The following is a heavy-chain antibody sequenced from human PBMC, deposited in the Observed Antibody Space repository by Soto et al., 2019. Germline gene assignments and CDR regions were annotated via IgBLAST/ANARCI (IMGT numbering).Heavy chain of an antibody. V-gene: IGHV6-1*01. CDR1: GDSVSNTGAT. J-gene: IGHJ4*02. Sequence: SQALSLTCARCGDSVSNTGATWNWNRQSPSRGLEWLGRAYYRSRWQYDYATSVRSRITINPDTSKNQFSLQLSPVTPEDTAVYYCARDPPDFNSGFDSWGQGSLVTVSS. CDR3: ARDPPDFNSGFDS. D-gene: IGHD1-26*01. CDR2: AYYRSRWQY.